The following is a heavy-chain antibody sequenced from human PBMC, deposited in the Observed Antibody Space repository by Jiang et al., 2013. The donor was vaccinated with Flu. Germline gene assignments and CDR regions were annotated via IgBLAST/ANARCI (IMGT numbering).Heavy chain of an antibody. V-gene: IGHV1-24*01. CDR2: FDPEDGET. Sequence: GAEVKKPGASVKVSCKVSGYTLTELSMHWVRQAPGKGLEWMGGFDPEDGETIYAQKFQGRVTMTEDTSTDTAYMELSSLRSEDTAVYYCATEVVGPGYDFRKHIYYYYGMDVWGQGTTVTVSS. CDR1: GYTLTELS. D-gene: IGHD3-3*01. CDR3: ATEVVGPGYDFRKHIYYYYGMDV. J-gene: IGHJ6*02.